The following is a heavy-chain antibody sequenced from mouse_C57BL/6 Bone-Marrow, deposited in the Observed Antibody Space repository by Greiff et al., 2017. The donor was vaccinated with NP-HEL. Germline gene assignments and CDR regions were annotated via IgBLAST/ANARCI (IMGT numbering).Heavy chain of an antibody. Sequence: EVKLVESGGGLVKPGGSLKLSCAASGFTFSDYGMHWVRQAPEKGLEWVAYISSGSSTIYYADTVKGRFTISRDNAKNTLFLQMTSLRSEDTAMYYCARWGLLRRYFDVWGTGTTVTVSS. CDR3: ARWGLLRRYFDV. CDR1: GFTFSDYG. D-gene: IGHD1-1*01. J-gene: IGHJ1*03. CDR2: ISSGSSTI. V-gene: IGHV5-17*01.